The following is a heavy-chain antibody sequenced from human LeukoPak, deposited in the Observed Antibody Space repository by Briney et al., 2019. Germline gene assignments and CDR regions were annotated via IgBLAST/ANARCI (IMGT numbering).Heavy chain of an antibody. CDR2: IYYSGSGST. D-gene: IGHD4-23*01. Sequence: SEALSLTCTVSGGSIRSYYWSWIRQPPGKGLEWIGYIYYSGSGSTNYNSSLKSRVTISVDTSKNQFSLKLSSVTAADTAVYYCARRGGHGGSFDYWGQGTLVTVSS. V-gene: IGHV4-59*08. J-gene: IGHJ4*02. CDR1: GGSIRSYY. CDR3: ARRGGHGGSFDY.